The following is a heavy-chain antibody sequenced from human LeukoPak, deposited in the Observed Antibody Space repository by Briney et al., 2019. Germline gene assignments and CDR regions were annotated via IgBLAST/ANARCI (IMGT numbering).Heavy chain of an antibody. CDR3: ARARRSGGDVYFI. Sequence: PGGSLRLSCAPSGFSFNSYWMHWVRQAPGKGLVWVSHINGDERSTTYADSVKGRFTISRDNAKNTLYLEMNSLRAEDTAVYYCARARRSGGDVYFICDQGTMVTVSS. D-gene: IGHD2-15*01. CDR1: GFSFNSYW. V-gene: IGHV3-74*03. J-gene: IGHJ3*02. CDR2: INGDERST.